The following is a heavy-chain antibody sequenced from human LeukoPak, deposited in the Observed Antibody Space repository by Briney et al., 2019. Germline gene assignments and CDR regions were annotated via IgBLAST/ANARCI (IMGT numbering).Heavy chain of an antibody. Sequence: PGGSLRLSCAASGFTFSSYAMHWVRQAPGKGLEWVAVISYDGSNKYYADSVKGRFTISRDNAKNSLYLQMNSLRAEDTAVYYCARDGPLSKRGDYWGQGTLVTVSS. CDR3: ARDGPLSKRGDY. J-gene: IGHJ4*02. CDR2: ISYDGSNK. V-gene: IGHV3-30-3*01. D-gene: IGHD3-16*02. CDR1: GFTFSSYA.